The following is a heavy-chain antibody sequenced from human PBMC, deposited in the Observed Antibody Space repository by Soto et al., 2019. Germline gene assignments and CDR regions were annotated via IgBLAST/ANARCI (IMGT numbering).Heavy chain of an antibody. Sequence: GASVKVSCKASGGTFSSYAISWVRQAPGQGLEWMGGIIPIFGTANYAQKFQGRVTITADESTSTAYMELSSLRSEDTAVYYCARGLSRITMIVVVASYGMDVWGQGTTVTVSS. J-gene: IGHJ6*02. CDR3: ARGLSRITMIVVVASYGMDV. CDR1: GGTFSSYA. CDR2: IIPIFGTA. D-gene: IGHD3-22*01. V-gene: IGHV1-69*13.